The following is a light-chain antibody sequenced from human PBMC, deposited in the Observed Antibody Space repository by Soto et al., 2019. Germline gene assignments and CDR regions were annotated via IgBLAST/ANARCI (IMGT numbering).Light chain of an antibody. Sequence: DIQMTQSPSSLSASVGDRVTITCWASQGISTYLNWYQQKPGKAPKLLIYAASSLQSGVPSRFSGSGSETDFTLTISSLQPEDFATYSCQHSTTWTFGHGNKVELK. J-gene: IGKJ1*01. CDR3: QHSTTWT. CDR2: AAS. CDR1: QGISTY. V-gene: IGKV1-39*01.